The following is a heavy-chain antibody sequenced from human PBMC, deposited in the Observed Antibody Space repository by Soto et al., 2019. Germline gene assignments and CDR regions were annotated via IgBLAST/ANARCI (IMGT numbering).Heavy chain of an antibody. CDR2: INPNSGGT. Sequence: ASVKVSCKASGYSFTGYYMHWVRQAPGQGLEWMGWINPNSGGTNYAQKFQGRVTMTRDTSISTAYMELSRLRSDDTAVYYCARAEGRGIAARRSFDYWGQGTLVTVSS. D-gene: IGHD6-6*01. J-gene: IGHJ4*02. V-gene: IGHV1-2*02. CDR3: ARAEGRGIAARRSFDY. CDR1: GYSFTGYY.